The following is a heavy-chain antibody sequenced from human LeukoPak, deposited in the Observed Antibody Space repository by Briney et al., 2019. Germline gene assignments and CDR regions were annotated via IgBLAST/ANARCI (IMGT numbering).Heavy chain of an antibody. V-gene: IGHV3-21*01. CDR3: ARALYYDFWSGYSSAPDDAFDI. Sequence: GGSLRLSWAASGFTFSSYSMNWVRQAPGKGLEWVSSISSSSSYIYYADSVKGRFTISRDNAKTSMYLQMNSLRAEDTAVYYCARALYYDFWSGYSSAPDDAFDIWGQGTMVTVSS. CDR1: GFTFSSYS. CDR2: ISSSSSYI. J-gene: IGHJ3*02. D-gene: IGHD3-3*01.